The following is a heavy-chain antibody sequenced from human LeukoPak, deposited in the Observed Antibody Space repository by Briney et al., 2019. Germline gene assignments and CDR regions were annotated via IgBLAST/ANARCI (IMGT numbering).Heavy chain of an antibody. CDR1: GFTFSSYS. V-gene: IGHV3-48*01. D-gene: IGHD4-17*01. CDR3: AREVWSYGDYVSS. Sequence: GGSLRLSCAASGFTFSSYSMNWVRQAPGKGLEWVSYISSSSSTIYYADSVKGRFAISRDNAKNSLYLQMNSLRAEDTAVYYCAREVWSYGDYVSSWGQGTLVTVSS. J-gene: IGHJ5*02. CDR2: ISSSSSTI.